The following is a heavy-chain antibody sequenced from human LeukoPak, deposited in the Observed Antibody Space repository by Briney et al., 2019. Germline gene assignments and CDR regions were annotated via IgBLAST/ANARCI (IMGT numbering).Heavy chain of an antibody. V-gene: IGHV4-38-2*01. D-gene: IGHD6-19*01. CDR2: IYHNGST. Sequence: SETPSLTCEVSGYSISSDKYRGWIRLSPGKGLEWIGTIYHNGSTFYNPSLKSRVSISVDTSKNQFSLRFNAVTAADTAVYYCARSHSGWQGHNNWFDPWGEGTLVSVSS. CDR3: ARSHSGWQGHNNWFDP. J-gene: IGHJ5*02. CDR1: GYSISSDKY.